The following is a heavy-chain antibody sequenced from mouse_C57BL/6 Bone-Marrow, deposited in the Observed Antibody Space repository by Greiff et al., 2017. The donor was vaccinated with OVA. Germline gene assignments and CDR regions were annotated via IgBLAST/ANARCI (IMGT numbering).Heavy chain of an antibody. CDR2: IYPGNSDT. D-gene: IGHD2-2*01. J-gene: IGHJ3*01. CDR1: GYTFTSYW. Sequence: EVMLVESGTVLARPGASVKMSCKTSGYTFTSYWMHWVKQRPGQGLEWIGAIYPGNSDTSYNQKFKGKAKLTAVTSASTAYMELSSLTNEDSAVYYCTMDLLWLRREAYWGQGTLVTVSA. V-gene: IGHV1-5*01. CDR3: TMDLLWLRREAY.